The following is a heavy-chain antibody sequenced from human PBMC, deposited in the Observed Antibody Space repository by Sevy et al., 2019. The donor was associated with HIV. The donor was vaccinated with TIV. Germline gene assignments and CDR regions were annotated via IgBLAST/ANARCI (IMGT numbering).Heavy chain of an antibody. CDR1: GFTFSSYG. V-gene: IGHV3-30*02. Sequence: GGSLRLSCAASGFTFSSYGMHWVRQAPGKGLEWVAFIWYDGSNKYYADSVKGRFTISRDNSKNTLYLQMNSLRAEETAVYYCAKEEPVATSEDNYYYYYGMDVWGQGTTVTVSS. D-gene: IGHD5-12*01. J-gene: IGHJ6*02. CDR2: IWYDGSNK. CDR3: AKEEPVATSEDNYYYYYGMDV.